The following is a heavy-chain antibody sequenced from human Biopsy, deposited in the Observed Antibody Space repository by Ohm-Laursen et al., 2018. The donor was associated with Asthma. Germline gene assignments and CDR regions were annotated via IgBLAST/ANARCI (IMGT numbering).Heavy chain of an antibody. J-gene: IGHJ5*01. Sequence: TLSLTWTVSGGSLSSGPYYWSWARQHPGKGLEWIGYINYSGSTFYSPSLESRVTVSVDTSKNQFSLKLSSVTAADTAVYYCARDLSGYCTSSACYGFDSWGQGTLVTVSS. V-gene: IGHV4-31*02. CDR1: GGSLSSGPYY. CDR3: ARDLSGYCTSSACYGFDS. CDR2: INYSGST. D-gene: IGHD2-8*01.